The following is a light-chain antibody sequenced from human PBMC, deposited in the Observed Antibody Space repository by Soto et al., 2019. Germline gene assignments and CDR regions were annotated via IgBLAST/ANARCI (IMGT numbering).Light chain of an antibody. CDR2: EVS. CDR1: SSDVGGYNY. V-gene: IGLV2-14*01. Sequence: QSALTQPASVSGSPGQSITISCTGTSSDVGGYNYVSWYQQHPGKAPKLMIYEVSNRPSGVSNRFSGSKSGNTASLTISGLQGEDEADYYCSSFRSGTTWVFGGGTKLTVL. CDR3: SSFRSGTTWV. J-gene: IGLJ3*02.